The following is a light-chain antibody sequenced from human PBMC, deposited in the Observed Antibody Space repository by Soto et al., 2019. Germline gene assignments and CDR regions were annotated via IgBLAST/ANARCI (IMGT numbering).Light chain of an antibody. CDR2: SAS. V-gene: IGKV3-20*01. J-gene: IGKJ1*01. Sequence: VSTQAPVTLSLSPGEIATLSCRASQSVSSSHLAWYQQKPGQAPRLLIYSASSRATGIPDRFSGSGSGTDFTLTISRLEPEDFAVYYCQRYGGFGQGTKVDI. CDR3: QRYGG. CDR1: QSVSSSH.